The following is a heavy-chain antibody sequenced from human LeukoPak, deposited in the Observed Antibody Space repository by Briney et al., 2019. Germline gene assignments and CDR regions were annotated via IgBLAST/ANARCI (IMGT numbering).Heavy chain of an antibody. V-gene: IGHV1-69*04. CDR2: IIPVLGIT. Sequence: GASVTVSCKASGGTFSSYAISWVRQAPGQGLEWMGRIIPVLGITNYAQKFQGRVTITADKSPSTADMELSSLRSEDTAVYYCARGGGRWLQLSVADHYGMDVWGRGTTVTVSS. D-gene: IGHD5-24*01. CDR1: GGTFSSYA. J-gene: IGHJ6*02. CDR3: ARGGGRWLQLSVADHYGMDV.